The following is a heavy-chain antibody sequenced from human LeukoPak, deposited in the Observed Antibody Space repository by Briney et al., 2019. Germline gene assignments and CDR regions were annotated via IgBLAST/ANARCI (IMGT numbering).Heavy chain of an antibody. V-gene: IGHV4-59*11. Sequence: SETLSLTCSVSGDSISSHYWTWIRQPPGMPLEWIGNMYHSGTTNYNPSLKSRVIISVDTSKNQFSLKLSSVTAADTAVYYCARARYYYDSSGYPRMYYFDYWGQGTLVTVSS. D-gene: IGHD3-22*01. CDR2: MYHSGTT. CDR3: ARARYYYDSSGYPRMYYFDY. CDR1: GDSISSHY. J-gene: IGHJ4*02.